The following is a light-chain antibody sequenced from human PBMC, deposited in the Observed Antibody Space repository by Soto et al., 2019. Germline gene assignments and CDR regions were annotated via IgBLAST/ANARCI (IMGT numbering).Light chain of an antibody. CDR2: DAS. CDR1: QSVSSN. J-gene: IGKJ1*01. Sequence: EIVMTQSPATLSVSPGERATLSCRASQSVSSNLAWYQQKAGQAPRLLIYDASTRATGIPDRFSGSGSGTDFTLTISRLEPEDFAVYCCQQFDGSLWTFGPGTKVDI. V-gene: IGKV3D-15*01. CDR3: QQFDGSLWT.